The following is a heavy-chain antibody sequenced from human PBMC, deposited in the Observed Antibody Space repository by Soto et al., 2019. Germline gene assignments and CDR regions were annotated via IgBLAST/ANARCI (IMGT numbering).Heavy chain of an antibody. D-gene: IGHD3-22*01. Sequence: SVKVSCKASGGTFSSYAISWVRQAPGQGLEWMGGIIPIFGTANYAQKFQGRVTITADESTSTAYMELSSLRSEDTAVYYCARGAYYYDSSGYFQEQLGYYYGMDVWGQGTTVTVSS. V-gene: IGHV1-69*13. CDR1: GGTFSSYA. CDR3: ARGAYYYDSSGYFQEQLGYYYGMDV. CDR2: IIPIFGTA. J-gene: IGHJ6*02.